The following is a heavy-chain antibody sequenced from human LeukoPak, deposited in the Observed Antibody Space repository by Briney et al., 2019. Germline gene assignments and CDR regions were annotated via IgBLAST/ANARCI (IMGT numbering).Heavy chain of an antibody. CDR3: ARVGEMATIGGKFDY. CDR1: GGSISGYY. CDR2: IYYNGIS. J-gene: IGHJ4*02. V-gene: IGHV4-59*01. Sequence: PSETLSLTCTVSGGSISGYYWSWIRQPPGKGLEWIAYIYYNGISNYNPSLKSRVIISVDSSKNQFSLKLTSVTAADTAVYYCARVGEMATIGGKFDYWGQGTLVTVSS. D-gene: IGHD5-24*01.